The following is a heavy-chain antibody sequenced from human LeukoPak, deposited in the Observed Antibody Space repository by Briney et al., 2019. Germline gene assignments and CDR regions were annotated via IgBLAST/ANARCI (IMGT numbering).Heavy chain of an antibody. D-gene: IGHD6-6*01. CDR2: ISWNSGSI. CDR1: GFTFDDYA. V-gene: IGHV3-9*03. Sequence: PGGSLRLTCAASGFTFDDYAMHWVRHAPGKGLEWVSGISWNSGSIGYADSVKGRFTISRDNAKNSLYLQMSSLRAEDMALYYCAKGLGAARGTNAFDIWGQGTMVTVSS. J-gene: IGHJ3*02. CDR3: AKGLGAARGTNAFDI.